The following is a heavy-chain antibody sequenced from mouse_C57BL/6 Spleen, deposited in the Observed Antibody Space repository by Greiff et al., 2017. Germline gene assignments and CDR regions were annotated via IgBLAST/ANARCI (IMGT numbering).Heavy chain of an antibody. CDR3: ARWLLRGGYYAMDY. V-gene: IGHV1-64*01. Sequence: VQLQQSGAELVKPGASVKLSCKASGYTFTSYWMHWVKQRPGQGLEWIGMIHPNSGSTNYNEKFKSKATLTVDKSSSTAYMQLSSLTSEDSAVYYCARWLLRGGYYAMDYWGQGTSVTVSS. D-gene: IGHD2-3*01. CDR1: GYTFTSYW. CDR2: IHPNSGST. J-gene: IGHJ4*01.